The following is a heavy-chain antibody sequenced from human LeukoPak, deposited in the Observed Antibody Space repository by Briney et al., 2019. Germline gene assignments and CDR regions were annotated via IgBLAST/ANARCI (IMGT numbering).Heavy chain of an antibody. CDR3: AREYSSSSGRAFDI. CDR1: GFTLSTHT. J-gene: IGHJ3*02. Sequence: PGGSLRLSCAASGFTLSTHTMNWVRQAPGKGLQWFSYISSSSTIYYADSVKGRFTISRDNAKNSLYLQMNSLRDEDTAVYYCAREYSSSSGRAFDIWGQGTMVTVSS. CDR2: ISSSSTI. V-gene: IGHV3-48*02. D-gene: IGHD6-6*01.